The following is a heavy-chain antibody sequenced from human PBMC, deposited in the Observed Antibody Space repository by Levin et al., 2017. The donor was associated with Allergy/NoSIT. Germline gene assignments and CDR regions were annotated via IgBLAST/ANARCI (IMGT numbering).Heavy chain of an antibody. CDR1: GFTFDDYT. J-gene: IGHJ4*02. CDR2: ISWDGGST. D-gene: IGHD3-10*01. Sequence: AGGSLRLSCAASGFTFDDYTMHWVRQAPGKGLEWVSLISWDGGSTYYADSVKGRFTISRDNSKNSLYLQMNSLRTEDTALYYCAKDNTGSYYNGGFDYWGQGTLVTVSS. V-gene: IGHV3-43*01. CDR3: AKDNTGSYYNGGFDY.